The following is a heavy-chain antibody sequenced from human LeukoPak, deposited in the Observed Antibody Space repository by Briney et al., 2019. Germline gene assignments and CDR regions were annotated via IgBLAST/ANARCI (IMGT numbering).Heavy chain of an antibody. J-gene: IGHJ4*02. CDR3: ARDRFGGSYYYDSSGYSAFDY. Sequence: GGSLRLSCTASGFTFSRYSMDWVRQAPGKGLEWVSHISSSGSTIYYAGSVKGRFTISRDNAKNSLYLQMNSLRDEDTAAYYCARDRFGGSYYYDSSGYSAFDYWGQGTLVTVSS. CDR1: GFTFSRYS. CDR2: ISSSGSTI. V-gene: IGHV3-48*02. D-gene: IGHD3-22*01.